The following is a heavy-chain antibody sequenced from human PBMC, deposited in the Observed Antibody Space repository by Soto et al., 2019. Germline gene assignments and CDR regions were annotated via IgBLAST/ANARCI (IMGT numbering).Heavy chain of an antibody. Sequence: GESLKISCKGSGYSFTSYWISWVRQMPGKGLEWMGRIDPSDSYTNYSPSFQGHVTISADKSISTAYLQWSSLKASDTAMYYCAIGDYDFWSGSRNYYYYYGMDVWGQGTTVTVSS. J-gene: IGHJ6*02. CDR3: AIGDYDFWSGSRNYYYYYGMDV. CDR1: GYSFTSYW. V-gene: IGHV5-10-1*01. CDR2: IDPSDSYT. D-gene: IGHD3-3*01.